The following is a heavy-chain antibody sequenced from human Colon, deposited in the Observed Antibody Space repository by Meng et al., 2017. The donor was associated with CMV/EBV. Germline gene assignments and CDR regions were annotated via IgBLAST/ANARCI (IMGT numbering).Heavy chain of an antibody. D-gene: IGHD3-16*01. CDR1: GFPLTTGGVG. CDR2: IYWDAGQ. CDR3: ARRRPYSYGLIDF. Sequence: SGFPLTTGGVGVYWIRQAPGTCLAWVALIYWDAGQRYSPSLESRLTITKDTSKNQVVLTMTNMDPVDTATYYCARRRPYSYGLIDFWGRGTLVTVSS. J-gene: IGHJ4*02. V-gene: IGHV2-5*02.